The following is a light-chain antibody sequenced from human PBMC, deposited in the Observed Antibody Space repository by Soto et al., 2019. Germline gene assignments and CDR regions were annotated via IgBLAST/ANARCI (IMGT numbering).Light chain of an antibody. V-gene: IGKV3-15*01. Sequence: EIVMTQSPATLSVSPGERATLSCRASQSVSSNLAWYQQKPGQAPMLLIYDASTRATDIPARFSGSGSGTEFTLTISRLQSEDFAVYFCQQYNNWPQTFGQGTKVEIK. CDR2: DAS. J-gene: IGKJ1*01. CDR1: QSVSSN. CDR3: QQYNNWPQT.